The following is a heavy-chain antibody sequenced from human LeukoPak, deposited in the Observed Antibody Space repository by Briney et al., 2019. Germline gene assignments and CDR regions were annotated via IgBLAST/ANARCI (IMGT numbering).Heavy chain of an antibody. D-gene: IGHD6-19*01. V-gene: IGHV3-33*06. CDR1: GFTFSSYG. CDR3: AKGEVSSGWPTPFDY. Sequence: GRSLRLSCAASGFTFSSYGMHWVRQAPGKGLEWVAVIWYDGSNKYYADPVKGRFTISRDNSKNTLYLQMNSLRAEDTAVYYCAKGEVSSGWPTPFDYWGQGTLVTVSS. J-gene: IGHJ4*02. CDR2: IWYDGSNK.